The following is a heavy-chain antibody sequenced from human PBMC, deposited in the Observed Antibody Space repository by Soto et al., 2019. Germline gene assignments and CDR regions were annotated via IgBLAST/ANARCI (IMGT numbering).Heavy chain of an antibody. CDR2: VYPGDSDA. J-gene: IGHJ6*02. CDR3: ARENYDYYYALEC. Sequence: GESLKISCKGSANSFSSHWIGGVRRKPGKGLEWVGIVYPGDSDARYSPSFQGQVTLSADKSINTAYLQWSSLKASDTATYYCARENYDYYYALECWGRGTTVTVSS. V-gene: IGHV5-51*01. CDR1: ANSFSSHW.